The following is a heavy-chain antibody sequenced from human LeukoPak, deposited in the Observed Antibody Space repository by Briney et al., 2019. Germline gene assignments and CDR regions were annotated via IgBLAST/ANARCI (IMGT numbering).Heavy chain of an antibody. Sequence: ASVKVSCKASGGTFSSYAISWVRQAPGQGLEWMGGIIPIFGTANYAQKFQGRVTITADESTSTAYMELSSLRSEDTAVYYCARGYGDNNWFDPWGQGTLVTVSS. V-gene: IGHV1-69*13. CDR2: IIPIFGTA. CDR1: GGTFSSYA. D-gene: IGHD4-17*01. CDR3: ARGYGDNNWFDP. J-gene: IGHJ5*02.